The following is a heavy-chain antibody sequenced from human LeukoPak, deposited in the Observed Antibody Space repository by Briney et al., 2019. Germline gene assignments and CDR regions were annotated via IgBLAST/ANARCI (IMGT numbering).Heavy chain of an antibody. Sequence: SETLSLTCAVYGRSFSGYYWSWIRQTPGKGLEWIGEINHSGSTTYNPSLKSRVTISVDTSKNQFSLKLSSVTAADTALYYCARVYWSQPGKYYFDYWGQGTLVTVSS. CDR3: ARVYWSQPGKYYFDY. V-gene: IGHV4-34*01. CDR2: INHSGST. J-gene: IGHJ4*02. D-gene: IGHD2-8*02. CDR1: GRSFSGYY.